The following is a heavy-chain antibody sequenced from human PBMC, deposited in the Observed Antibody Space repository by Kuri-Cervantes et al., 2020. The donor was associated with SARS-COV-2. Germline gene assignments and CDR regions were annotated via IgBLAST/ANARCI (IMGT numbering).Heavy chain of an antibody. Sequence: GSLRLSCTVSGGSISSSSYYWGWIRQPPGKGLEWIGSIYYSGSTYYNPSLKSRVTISVDTSKNQFSLKLSSVTAADTAVYYCATYDFWSGYSGYFQHWGQGTPVTVSS. CDR2: IYYSGST. CDR1: GGSISSSSYY. CDR3: ATYDFWSGYSGYFQH. V-gene: IGHV4-39*07. D-gene: IGHD3-3*01. J-gene: IGHJ1*01.